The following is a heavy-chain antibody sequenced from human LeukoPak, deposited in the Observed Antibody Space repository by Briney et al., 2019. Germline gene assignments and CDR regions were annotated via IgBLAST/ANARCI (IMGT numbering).Heavy chain of an antibody. CDR2: IRYDGSNK. J-gene: IGHJ6*03. D-gene: IGHD3-22*01. CDR3: AKDPTYYYDSSGYSPPYYYMDV. V-gene: IGHV3-30*02. Sequence: PGGSLRLSCAASGFTFSSYDMHWVRQAPGKGLEWVAFIRYDGSNKYYADSVKGRFTISRDNSKNTLYLQMNSLRAEDTAVYYCAKDPTYYYDSSGYSPPYYYMDVWGKGTTVTISS. CDR1: GFTFSSYD.